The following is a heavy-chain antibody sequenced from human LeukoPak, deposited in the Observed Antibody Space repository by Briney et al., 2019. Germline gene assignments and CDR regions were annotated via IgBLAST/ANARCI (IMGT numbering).Heavy chain of an antibody. V-gene: IGHV4-39*01. J-gene: IGHJ4*02. CDR3: ASGDLEFDY. CDR2: IYYSGST. Sequence: WGTLSLSCTASGGSFSSSSCYWGCIRQPPGKGLVWIGSIYYSGSTYYNPSLKSRATISVDTSKNQFSLKLSSVTAADTAVYYCASGDLEFDYWGQGTLVTVSS. D-gene: IGHD2-21*02. CDR1: GGSFSSSSCY.